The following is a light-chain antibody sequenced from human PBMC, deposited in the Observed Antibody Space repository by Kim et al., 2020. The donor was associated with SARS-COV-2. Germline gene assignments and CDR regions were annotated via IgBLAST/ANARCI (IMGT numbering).Light chain of an antibody. Sequence: ASVDDEVTITCRARQGISTFLLWDQPRPGRLPKLLIYGASTLQSGVPSRFSGSGSGTDFTLTISSLQPEDVATYSCQNYDSAPFTFGPGTKVDIK. CDR1: QGISTF. CDR3: QNYDSAPFT. V-gene: IGKV1-27*01. CDR2: GAS. J-gene: IGKJ3*01.